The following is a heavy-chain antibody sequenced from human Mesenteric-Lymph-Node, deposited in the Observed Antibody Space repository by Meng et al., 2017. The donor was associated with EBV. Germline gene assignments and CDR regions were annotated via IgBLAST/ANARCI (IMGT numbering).Heavy chain of an antibody. CDR1: GGHISRCSYY. D-gene: IGHD3-3*01. Sequence: QLHLQESGPGLVTPSATLSLTFTVSGGHISRCSYYWGWFRQPPGKGLDWIGTIFYDGRTHYSSSLESRVTISVDTSKNQFSLKLTSVTAADTAVYYCARPDTSTSIFNLATWGQGTLVTVSS. V-gene: IGHV4-39*01. CDR3: ARPDTSTSIFNLAT. J-gene: IGHJ5*02. CDR2: IFYDGRT.